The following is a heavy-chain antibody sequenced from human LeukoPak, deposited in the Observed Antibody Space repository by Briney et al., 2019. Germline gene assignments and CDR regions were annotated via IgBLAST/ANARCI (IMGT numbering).Heavy chain of an antibody. J-gene: IGHJ3*02. V-gene: IGHV3-49*04. CDR1: GFTFGDYA. CDR3: TRARIQLWSDAFDI. D-gene: IGHD5-18*01. Sequence: GRSLRLSCRASGFTFGDYAMSWVRQAPGKGLEWVGFIRSKAYGGTTEYAASVKGRFTISRDDSKSIAYLQMNSLKTEDTAVYYCTRARIQLWSDAFDIWGQGTMVTVSS. CDR2: IRSKAYGGTT.